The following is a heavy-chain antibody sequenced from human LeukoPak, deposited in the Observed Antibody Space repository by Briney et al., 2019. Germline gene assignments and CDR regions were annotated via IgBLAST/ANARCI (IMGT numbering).Heavy chain of an antibody. V-gene: IGHV4-59*08. CDR2: IYYSGST. CDR3: ARTQYSSSWYYYYGMDV. CDR1: GGSISSYY. Sequence: SETLSLTCTVSGGSISSYYWSWIRQPPGKGLEWIGYIYYSGSTNYNPSLKSRVTISVDTSKNQFSLKLSSVTAADTAVYYCARTQYSSSWYYYYGMDVWGQGTTVTVSS. J-gene: IGHJ6*02. D-gene: IGHD6-13*01.